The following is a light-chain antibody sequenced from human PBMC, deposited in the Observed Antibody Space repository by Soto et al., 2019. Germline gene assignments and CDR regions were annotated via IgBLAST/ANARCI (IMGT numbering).Light chain of an antibody. V-gene: IGLV1-44*01. CDR1: SSNIGSNT. CDR2: SNN. Sequence: QSVLTQPRSASGTPGQRVTISCSGSSSNIGSNTVNWYQQLPGTAPKLLIYSNNQRPSGVPDRFSGSKSGTSASLAISGLQPEDEADYYCAAWDDNLNGWVFGGGTKLTV. J-gene: IGLJ3*02. CDR3: AAWDDNLNGWV.